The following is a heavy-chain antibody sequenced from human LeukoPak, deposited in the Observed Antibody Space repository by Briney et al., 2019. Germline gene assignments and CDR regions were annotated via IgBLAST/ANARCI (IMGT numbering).Heavy chain of an antibody. J-gene: IGHJ5*02. Sequence: PSETLSLTCAVYGGSFSGYYWSWIRQPPGKGLEWIGEINHSGSTNYNPSLKSRVTISVDTSKNQFSLKLSSVTAADTAVYYCARGLGIAVAAHNWLDPWGQGTLVTVSS. CDR3: ARGLGIAVAAHNWLDP. CDR2: INHSGST. D-gene: IGHD6-19*01. V-gene: IGHV4-34*01. CDR1: GGSFSGYY.